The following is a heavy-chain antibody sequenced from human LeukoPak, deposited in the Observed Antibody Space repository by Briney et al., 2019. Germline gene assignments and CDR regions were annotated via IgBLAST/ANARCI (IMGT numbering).Heavy chain of an antibody. CDR3: ARAMHTAMVPPYFDY. J-gene: IGHJ4*02. D-gene: IGHD5-18*01. Sequence: GASVKVSCKASGYTFTGYYMHWVRQAPGQGLEWMGWINPNSGGTNYAQKFQGRVTMTRDTSISTAYMELSRLRSDDTAVYYCARAMHTAMVPPYFDYWGQGTLVTVSS. CDR2: INPNSGGT. CDR1: GYTFTGYY. V-gene: IGHV1-2*02.